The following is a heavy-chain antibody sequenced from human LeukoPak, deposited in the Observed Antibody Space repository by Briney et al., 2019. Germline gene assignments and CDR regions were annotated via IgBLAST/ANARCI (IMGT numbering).Heavy chain of an antibody. Sequence: QSGGSLRLSCAASGFTFSSYAMIWVRQAPGKGLEWVSAISGSGGSTYYADHVKGRFTISRDNSKNTLYLQMNSLRAEDTAVYYCAKSWGRGYGYLGNGYWGQGTLVTVSS. D-gene: IGHD5-18*01. CDR1: GFTFSSYA. CDR3: AKSWGRGYGYLGNGY. J-gene: IGHJ4*02. CDR2: ISGSGGST. V-gene: IGHV3-23*01.